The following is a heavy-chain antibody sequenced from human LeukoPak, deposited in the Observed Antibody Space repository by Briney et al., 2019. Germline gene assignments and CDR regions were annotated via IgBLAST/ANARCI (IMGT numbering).Heavy chain of an antibody. Sequence: ASVKVSCQASGYTFTGYYMHWVRQAPGQGVEWMGWINPNSGGTNYAQKFQGRVTRTRDTSISTAYMELSRLRPDDTAVYYCAGALNPEQVMKGPLNWCDHWGQGTLVTVSS. CDR1: GYTFTGYY. CDR2: INPNSGGT. D-gene: IGHD1/OR15-1a*01. CDR3: AGALNPEQVMKGPLNWCDH. J-gene: IGHJ5*02. V-gene: IGHV1-2*02.